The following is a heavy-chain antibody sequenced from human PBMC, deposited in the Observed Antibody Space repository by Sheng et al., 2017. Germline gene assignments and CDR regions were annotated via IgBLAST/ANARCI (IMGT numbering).Heavy chain of an antibody. CDR3: ARVGGFLAPRYNWFDP. Sequence: QVQLQQWGAGLLKPSETLSLTCAVYGGSFSGYYWSWIRQPPGKGLEWIGEINHSGSTNYNPSLKSRVTISVDTSKNQFSLKLSSVTAADTAVYYCARVGGFLAPRYNWFDPWGQGTLVTVSS. D-gene: IGHD3-3*01. J-gene: IGHJ5*02. CDR2: INHSGST. CDR1: GGSFSGYY. V-gene: IGHV4-34*01.